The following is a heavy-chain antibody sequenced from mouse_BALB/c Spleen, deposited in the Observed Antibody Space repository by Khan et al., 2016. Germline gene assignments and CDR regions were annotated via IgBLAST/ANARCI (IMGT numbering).Heavy chain of an antibody. CDR3: ARNYAYFDV. D-gene: IGHD2-1*01. V-gene: IGHV3-1*02. CDR2: LHFSGTT. J-gene: IGHJ1*01. CDR1: GYSITSFYN. Sequence: EVQLQESGPDLVTPSQSLSLTCTVTGYSITSFYNWHWIRQFPGNKLEWMGSLHFSGTTNYNPSLTSRFSIIRDTSKNQFFLQLKSVTTEDTATYYCARNYAYFDVWGAGTTVTVSS.